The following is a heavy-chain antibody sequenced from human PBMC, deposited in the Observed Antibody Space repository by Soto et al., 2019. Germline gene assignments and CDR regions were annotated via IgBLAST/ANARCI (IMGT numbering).Heavy chain of an antibody. Sequence: EASVKVSCKASGGTFSSYAISWVRQAPGQGLEWMGGIIPIFGTANYAQKFQGRVTITADKSTSTAYMELSSLRSEDTAVYYCTLKGYCTNGVCSTDYWGQGTLVTVSS. CDR2: IIPIFGTA. D-gene: IGHD2-8*01. J-gene: IGHJ4*02. CDR1: GGTFSSYA. V-gene: IGHV1-69*06. CDR3: TLKGYCTNGVCSTDY.